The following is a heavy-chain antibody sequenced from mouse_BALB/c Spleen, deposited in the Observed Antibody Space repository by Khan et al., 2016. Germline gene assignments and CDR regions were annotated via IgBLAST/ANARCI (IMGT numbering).Heavy chain of an antibody. V-gene: IGHV2-2*02. J-gene: IGHJ2*01. Sequence: QVQLKQSGPGLVQPSQSLSITCTVSGFSLTSYGVHWVRQSPGKGLEWLGVIWSGGSTDYHAAFISRLSISKDNSKSQVFFKMNSLQANDTAIYYCARQGFDYWGQGTTLTVSS. CDR3: ARQGFDY. CDR2: IWSGGST. CDR1: GFSLTSYG.